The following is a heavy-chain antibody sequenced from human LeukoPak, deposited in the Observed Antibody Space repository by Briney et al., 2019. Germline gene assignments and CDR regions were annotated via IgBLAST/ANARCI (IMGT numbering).Heavy chain of an antibody. CDR3: ASARGWYYFDY. CDR1: GGSISSSSYY. J-gene: IGHJ4*02. Sequence: SETLSLTCTVSGGSISSSSYYWGWIRQPPGKGLEWIGSIYYSGSTYYDPSPQSRVTISVDTSKNQFSLKLNSVTAADTAVYYCASARGWYYFDYWGQGTLVTVSS. CDR2: IYYSGST. V-gene: IGHV4-39*01. D-gene: IGHD6-19*01.